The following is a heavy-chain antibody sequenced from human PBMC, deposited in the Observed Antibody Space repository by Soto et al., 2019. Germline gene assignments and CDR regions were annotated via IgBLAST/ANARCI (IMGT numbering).Heavy chain of an antibody. J-gene: IGHJ4*02. Sequence: PGGSLRLSCAASGFIFSDYGIHWVRQAPGKGLEWVADISHDRSKKYYADSVKGRFTISRDNAKNTLYLQMNTLRADDTAVYYCARRAEVGYFDWDFDYWGQGTLVTVSS. D-gene: IGHD3-9*01. CDR2: ISHDRSKK. V-gene: IGHV3-30*03. CDR1: GFIFSDYG. CDR3: ARRAEVGYFDWDFDY.